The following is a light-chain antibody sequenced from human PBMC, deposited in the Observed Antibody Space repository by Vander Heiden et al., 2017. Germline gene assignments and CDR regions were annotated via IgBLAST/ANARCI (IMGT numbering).Light chain of an antibody. CDR3: QQYGSSRGFT. CDR1: QSVSSSY. V-gene: IGKV3-20*01. CDR2: GAS. Sequence: ELVLPPSPGPLSLSPGERATLSCRARQSVSSSYVAGYQQKPGQAPRLLIYGASSRATGIPDRVSGSGSGTDFTRTISRLEPEDFAVYYCQQYGSSRGFTFGPGTKVDIK. J-gene: IGKJ3*01.